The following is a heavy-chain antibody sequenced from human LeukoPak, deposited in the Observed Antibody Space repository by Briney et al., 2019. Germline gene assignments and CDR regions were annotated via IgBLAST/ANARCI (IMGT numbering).Heavy chain of an antibody. CDR2: INHSGST. CDR1: GGSFSGYY. CDR3: AREYVSVWFDP. D-gene: IGHD3-10*02. J-gene: IGHJ5*02. Sequence: SETLSLTCAVYGGSFSGYYWSWIRQSPGKGLEWIGEINHSGSTNYNPSLKSRVTISVDTSKNQFSLKLSSVTAADTAVYYCAREYVSVWFDPWGQGTLVTVSS. V-gene: IGHV4-34*01.